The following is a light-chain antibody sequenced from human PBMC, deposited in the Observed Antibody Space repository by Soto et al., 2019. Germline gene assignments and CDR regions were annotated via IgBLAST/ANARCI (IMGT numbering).Light chain of an antibody. CDR1: SSNIGAGYD. CDR3: QSYDSSLSGHVV. CDR2: GNS. Sequence: QSVLTQPPSVSGAPGQRVTISCTWSSSNIGAGYDVHWYQQLPGTAPNLLIYGNSNRPSGVPDRFSGSKSGTSASLAITGLQAEDEADYYCQSYDSSLSGHVVFGGGTKRTVL. J-gene: IGLJ2*01. V-gene: IGLV1-40*01.